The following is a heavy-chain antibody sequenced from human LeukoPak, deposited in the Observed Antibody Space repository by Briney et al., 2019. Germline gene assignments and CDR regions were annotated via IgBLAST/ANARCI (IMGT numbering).Heavy chain of an antibody. Sequence: SETLSLTCTVSGGSISSGSYYWSWIRQPAGKGLEWIGRIYTSGSTNYNPSLKSRVTISVDTSKNQFSLKLSSVTAADTAVYYCARAQDYYDSSGYPTRVAFDIWGQGTMVTVSS. CDR3: ARAQDYYDSSGYPTRVAFDI. CDR1: GGSISSGSYY. V-gene: IGHV4-61*02. D-gene: IGHD3-22*01. J-gene: IGHJ3*02. CDR2: IYTSGST.